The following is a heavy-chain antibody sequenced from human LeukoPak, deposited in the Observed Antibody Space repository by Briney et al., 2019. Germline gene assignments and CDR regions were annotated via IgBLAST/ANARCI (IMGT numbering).Heavy chain of an antibody. Sequence: GSLRLSCAASGFTFSDYAMSWVRQAPGKGLEWVSTISGSGDKTYYADSVKGRFTISRDNSKNTLSLQMNSLRAEDTAVYYCAKVWSAVAATSTFDYWGQGTLVTVSS. V-gene: IGHV3-23*01. J-gene: IGHJ4*02. CDR2: ISGSGDKT. D-gene: IGHD2-15*01. CDR1: GFTFSDYA. CDR3: AKVWSAVAATSTFDY.